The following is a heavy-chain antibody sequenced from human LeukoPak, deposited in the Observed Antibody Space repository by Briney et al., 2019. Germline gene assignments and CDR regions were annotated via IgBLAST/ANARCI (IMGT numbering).Heavy chain of an antibody. J-gene: IGHJ4*02. CDR1: GTSISGGAYS. CDR3: ARTITIFGALGYFDY. Sequence: SETLSPTCTVSGTSISGGAYSWSWVRQHPGKGLEWIAYIYYSGNTYYNPSLKRRVTISVDTSKNQFSLKLSSVTAADTAVYYCARTITIFGALGYFDYWGQGTLVTVSS. D-gene: IGHD3-3*01. CDR2: IYYSGNT. V-gene: IGHV4-31*03.